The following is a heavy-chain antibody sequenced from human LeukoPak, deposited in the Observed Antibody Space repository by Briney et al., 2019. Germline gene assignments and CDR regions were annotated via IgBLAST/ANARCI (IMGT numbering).Heavy chain of an antibody. J-gene: IGHJ6*03. CDR3: ARDRGYSYGSSEDYMDV. CDR1: GFTFSSYS. V-gene: IGHV3-21*01. Sequence: GGSLRLSCAASGFTFSSYSMNWVRQAPGKGLEWVSSISSSSSYIYYADSVKGRFTISRDNAKNSLYLQMNSLRAEDTAVYYCARDRGYSYGSSEDYMDVWGKGTTVTVSS. D-gene: IGHD5-18*01. CDR2: ISSSSSYI.